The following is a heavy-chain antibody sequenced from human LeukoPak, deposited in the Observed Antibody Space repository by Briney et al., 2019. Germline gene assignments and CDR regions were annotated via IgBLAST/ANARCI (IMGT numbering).Heavy chain of an antibody. CDR3: ARDPGRFGYNWFDP. V-gene: IGHV1-69*05. Sequence: ASVEVSCKASGGTFSSYAISWVRQAPGQGLEWMGRIIPIFGTANYAQKFQGRVTITTDESTSTAYMELSSLRSEDTAVYYCARDPGRFGYNWFDPWGQGTLVTVSS. D-gene: IGHD3-16*01. J-gene: IGHJ5*02. CDR2: IIPIFGTA. CDR1: GGTFSSYA.